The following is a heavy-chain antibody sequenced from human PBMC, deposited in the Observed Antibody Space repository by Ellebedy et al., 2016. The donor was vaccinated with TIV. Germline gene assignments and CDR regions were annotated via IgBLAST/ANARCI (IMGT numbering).Heavy chain of an antibody. V-gene: IGHV3-7*01. D-gene: IGHD3-10*01. J-gene: IGHJ4*02. Sequence: PGGSLRLSSAASLFTFSTYWMGWVRQAAGKGLEWVANTKQYGSEKYYVDSVMGRFTISRDNAKNSLYLQMNSLRAEDTAVYYCARGGNGDLDYWGQGILVTVSS. CDR1: LFTFSTYW. CDR3: ARGGNGDLDY. CDR2: TKQYGSEK.